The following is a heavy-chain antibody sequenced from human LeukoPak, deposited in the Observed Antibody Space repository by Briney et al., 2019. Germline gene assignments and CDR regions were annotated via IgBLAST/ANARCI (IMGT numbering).Heavy chain of an antibody. D-gene: IGHD3-10*01. J-gene: IGHJ4*02. Sequence: GESLEISCKGSGYSFNSYWIGWVRQTPGKGLEWIGIVYPDDSKTRYSPSFQGQVTISVDKSITTAYLQWSSLKASDTAIYYCARWYVRGHPFGFDYWGQGTLATVSS. CDR3: ARWYVRGHPFGFDY. CDR2: VYPDDSKT. V-gene: IGHV5-51*01. CDR1: GYSFNSYW.